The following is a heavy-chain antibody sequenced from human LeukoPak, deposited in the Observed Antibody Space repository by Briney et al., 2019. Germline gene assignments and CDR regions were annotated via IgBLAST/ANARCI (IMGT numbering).Heavy chain of an antibody. CDR1: GFTFSSYG. CDR2: ISYDGSNK. CDR3: AKTAPGSLFFDY. Sequence: SGGSLRLSCAASGFTFSSYGMHWVRQAPGKGLEWVAVISYDGSNKYYADSVKGRFTISRDNSKNTLYLQMNSLRAEDTAVYYCAKTAPGSLFFDYWGQGTLVTVSS. V-gene: IGHV3-30*18. J-gene: IGHJ4*02. D-gene: IGHD6-13*01.